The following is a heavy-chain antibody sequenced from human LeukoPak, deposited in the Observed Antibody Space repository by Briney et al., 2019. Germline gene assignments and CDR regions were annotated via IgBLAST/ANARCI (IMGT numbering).Heavy chain of an antibody. J-gene: IGHJ4*02. Sequence: GGSLRLSCAASGFTFSSYGMHWVRQAPGKGLEWVAVISYDGSNKYYADSVKGRFTISRDNSKNTLYLQMDSLRAEDTAVYYCAKGRDGDYWGQGTLVTVSS. V-gene: IGHV3-30*18. CDR3: AKGRDGDY. CDR1: GFTFSSYG. D-gene: IGHD6-6*01. CDR2: ISYDGSNK.